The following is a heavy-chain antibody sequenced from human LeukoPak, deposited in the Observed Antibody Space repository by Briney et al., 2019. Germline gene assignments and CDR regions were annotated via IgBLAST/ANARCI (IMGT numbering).Heavy chain of an antibody. D-gene: IGHD3-22*01. CDR1: GYTFTGYY. CDR2: INPNSGGT. V-gene: IGHV1-2*02. CDR3: ARADYDSSGYYYDY. Sequence: ASVKVSYKASGYTFTGYYMHWVRQAPGHGLEWMGWINPNSGGTNYAQKFQGRVTMTRGTSISTAYMELSRLRSDDTAVYYCARADYDSSGYYYDYWGQGTLVTVSS. J-gene: IGHJ4*02.